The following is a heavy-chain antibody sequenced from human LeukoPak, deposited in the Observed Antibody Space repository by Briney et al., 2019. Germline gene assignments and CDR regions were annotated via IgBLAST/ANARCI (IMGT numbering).Heavy chain of an antibody. V-gene: IGHV3-23*01. D-gene: IGHD5-12*01. J-gene: IGHJ3*02. CDR3: AKGGDYSGYDFYAFDI. CDR2: ILGSGGST. Sequence: GGSLRLSCAASGFTFSSYAMAWVRQAPGKGLEWVSHILGSGGSTYYADSVKGRFTISRDNSKNTLYLKMNSLRAEDTAVYYCAKGGDYSGYDFYAFDIWGQGTMVTVSS. CDR1: GFTFSSYA.